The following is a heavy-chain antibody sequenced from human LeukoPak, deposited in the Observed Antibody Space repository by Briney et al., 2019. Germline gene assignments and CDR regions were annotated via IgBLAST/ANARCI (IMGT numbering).Heavy chain of an antibody. CDR2: IYSGGST. V-gene: IGHV3-53*01. J-gene: IGHJ4*02. Sequence: GGSLRLSCAASGLSVSSNYMSWVRQAPGKGLGWVSVIYSGGSTYYADSVKGRFTISRDNSKNTLYLQMNNLRAEDTAVYYCARVAFRSSSYISGIDYWGQGTLVTVSS. CDR1: GLSVSSNY. CDR3: ARVAFRSSSYISGIDY. D-gene: IGHD1-20*01.